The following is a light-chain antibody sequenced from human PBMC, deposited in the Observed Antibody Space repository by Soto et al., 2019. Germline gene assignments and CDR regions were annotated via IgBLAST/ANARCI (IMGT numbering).Light chain of an antibody. Sequence: QSALTQPRSVSRSPGQSVTISCTGTSSDVGGYNYVSWYQQHPGKAPKLLIYDVIKRPSGVPDRFSGSKSGNTASLTISGLQAEDEADYYCCSYAGSYTFVVFGGGTKLTVL. CDR3: CSYAGSYTFVV. V-gene: IGLV2-11*01. J-gene: IGLJ2*01. CDR2: DVI. CDR1: SSDVGGYNY.